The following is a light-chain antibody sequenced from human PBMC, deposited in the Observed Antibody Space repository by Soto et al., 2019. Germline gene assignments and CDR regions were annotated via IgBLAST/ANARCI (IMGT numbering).Light chain of an antibody. V-gene: IGKV3-20*01. J-gene: IGKJ1*01. CDR1: QSVSSIY. Sequence: EIVLTQSPGTLSLSPGERATLSCRASQSVSSIYLAWYQQKPGQAPRLLIYGASRRATGFPARFSGSGSGTDFTLTISSLQPDDFATYYCQHYNSYSEAFGQGTKVDIK. CDR2: GAS. CDR3: QHYNSYSEA.